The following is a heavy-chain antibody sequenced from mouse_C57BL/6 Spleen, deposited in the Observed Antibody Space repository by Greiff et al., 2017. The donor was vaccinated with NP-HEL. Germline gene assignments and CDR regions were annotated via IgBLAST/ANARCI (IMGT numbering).Heavy chain of an antibody. CDR2: IHPHSGST. D-gene: IGHD1-1*01. J-gene: IGHJ1*03. CDR3: ASPYSFDV. Sequence: QVQLKQPGAELVKPGASVKLSCKASGYTFTSYWMHWVKQRPGQGLEWIGMIHPHSGSTNYNEKFKSKATLTVDKSSSTAYMQLSSLTSEDSAVYYCASPYSFDVWGTGTTVTVSS. V-gene: IGHV1-64*01. CDR1: GYTFTSYW.